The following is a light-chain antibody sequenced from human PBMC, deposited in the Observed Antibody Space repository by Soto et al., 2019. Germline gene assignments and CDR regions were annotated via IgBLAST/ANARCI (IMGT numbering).Light chain of an antibody. CDR2: DVS. Sequence: QSALTQPASVSGSPGQSITISCTGTSSDIGSYNYVSWYQQHPGKAPRLMIYDVSNRPSGVSNRFSGSKSGSTASLTISGLQAEDEADYYCSSFTNINTVVFGGGTKLTVL. CDR3: SSFTNINTVV. CDR1: SSDIGSYNY. J-gene: IGLJ3*02. V-gene: IGLV2-14*03.